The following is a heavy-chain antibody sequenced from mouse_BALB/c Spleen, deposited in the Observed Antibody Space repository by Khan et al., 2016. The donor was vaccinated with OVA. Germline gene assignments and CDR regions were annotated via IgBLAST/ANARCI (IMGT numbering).Heavy chain of an antibody. CDR2: INTYTGEP. CDR3: ARPHCFAYFLVY. CDR1: GYTFTNYG. V-gene: IGHV9-3-1*01. J-gene: IGHJ4*01. Sequence: QIQLVQSGPELTKPGETVKISCKASGYTFTNYGMNWVKQAPGKGLKWMGWINTYTGEPTYADDFKGRFAFSLETSASTAYLQINNLKNEDTATYFCARPHCFAYFLVYWGQGTSVTVSS.